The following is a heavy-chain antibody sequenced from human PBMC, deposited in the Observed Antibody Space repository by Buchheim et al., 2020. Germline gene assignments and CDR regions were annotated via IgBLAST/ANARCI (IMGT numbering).Heavy chain of an antibody. CDR1: GFTFSSYA. J-gene: IGHJ6*02. CDR3: ARESVTTVTLYFLLYGMDV. Sequence: VQLLESGGGLVQPGRSLRLSCAASGFTFSSYAMHWVRQAPGKGLEWVAVISYDGSNKYYADSVKGRFTISRDNSKNTLYLQMNSLRAEDTAVYYCARESVTTVTLYFLLYGMDVWGQGTT. CDR2: ISYDGSNK. D-gene: IGHD4-17*01. V-gene: IGHV3-30-3*01.